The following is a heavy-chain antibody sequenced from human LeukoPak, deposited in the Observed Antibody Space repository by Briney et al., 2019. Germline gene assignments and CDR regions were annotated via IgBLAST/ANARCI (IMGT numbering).Heavy chain of an antibody. CDR1: GYTFTIFG. J-gene: IGHJ4*02. CDR2: ISAYNGNT. Sequence: GASVTVSCTASGYTFTIFGIYWVRQAPGQGLEWMGWISAYNGNTNYAQELQGRVTMTTDTSTSTAYMELRSPRSDDTAVYYCARSPDRFIAAAEIDYWGQGTLVTVSS. V-gene: IGHV1-18*01. CDR3: ARSPDRFIAAAEIDY. D-gene: IGHD6-13*01.